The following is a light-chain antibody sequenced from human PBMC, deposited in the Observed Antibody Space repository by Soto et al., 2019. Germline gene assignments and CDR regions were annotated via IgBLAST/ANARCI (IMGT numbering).Light chain of an antibody. Sequence: QSALTQPPSASGSPGQSVTISCTGTSSDVGGYNYVSWYQQHPGKAPKLMIYEVSKRPSGVPDRFSGSKSGNTASLTVSGLQAEDEPDYYCSSYAGRNNFVVFGTGTKLTVL. CDR3: SSYAGRNNFVV. V-gene: IGLV2-8*01. J-gene: IGLJ1*01. CDR1: SSDVGGYNY. CDR2: EVS.